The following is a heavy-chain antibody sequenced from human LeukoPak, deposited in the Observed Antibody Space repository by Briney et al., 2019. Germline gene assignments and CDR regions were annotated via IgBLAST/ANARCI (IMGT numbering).Heavy chain of an antibody. J-gene: IGHJ6*03. CDR1: GGSISSSSYY. D-gene: IGHD1-14*01. CDR3: AHRPAGLDFYYYYMDV. CDR2: IYYSGST. V-gene: IGHV4-39*01. Sequence: SETLSLTCTVSGGSISSSSYYWGWIRQPPGKGLEWIGSIYYSGSTYYNPSLKSRVTISVDTSKNQFSLKLSSVTAADTAVYYCAHRPAGLDFYYYYMDVCGEGTTVTVSS.